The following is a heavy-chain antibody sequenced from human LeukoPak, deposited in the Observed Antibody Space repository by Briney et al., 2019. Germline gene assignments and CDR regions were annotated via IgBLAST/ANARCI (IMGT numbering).Heavy chain of an antibody. V-gene: IGHV3-7*05. D-gene: IGHD3-10*01. CDR1: GDYW. Sequence: GGSLRLSCVASGDYWMSWVRQAPGKGLEWVANIKQDGSEKYYVDSVKGRFTISRDNAKNSLYLQMTSLRAEDTAVYYCAKDRSAVVRASPMDSWGQGTLVIVSS. J-gene: IGHJ4*02. CDR2: IKQDGSEK. CDR3: AKDRSAVVRASPMDS.